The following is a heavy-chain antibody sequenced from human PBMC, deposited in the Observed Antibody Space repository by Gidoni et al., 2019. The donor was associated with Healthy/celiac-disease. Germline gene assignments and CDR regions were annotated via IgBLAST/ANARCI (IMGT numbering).Heavy chain of an antibody. D-gene: IGHD2-15*01. CDR3: ARGPRYCSGGSCYLRAIDY. CDR2: INHSGST. CDR1: GGSFSGYY. J-gene: IGHJ4*02. V-gene: IGHV4-34*01. Sequence: QVQLQQWGAGLLKPSETLSLTCAVYGGSFSGYYWSWIRQPPGKGLEWIGEINHSGSTNYNPSLKSRVTISVDTSKNQFSLKLSSVTAADTAVYYCARGPRYCSGGSCYLRAIDYWGQGTLVTVSS.